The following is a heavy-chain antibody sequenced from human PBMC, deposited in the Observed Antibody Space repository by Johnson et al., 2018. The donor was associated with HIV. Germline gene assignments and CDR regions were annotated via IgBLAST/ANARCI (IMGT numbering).Heavy chain of an antibody. V-gene: IGHV3-66*01. Sequence: VQLVESGGGLVQPGGSLRLSCAASGITVGTNYMSWVRQAPGKGLEWVSVIFSVGDVYYADSVKGRFTITRENSKNMVYLQMNSLRPEDTAVYYCARDGRDLVTRGSFDVWGQGTVVTVSS. CDR3: ARDGRDLVTRGSFDV. J-gene: IGHJ3*01. CDR1: GITVGTNY. CDR2: IFSVGDV. D-gene: IGHD3-9*01.